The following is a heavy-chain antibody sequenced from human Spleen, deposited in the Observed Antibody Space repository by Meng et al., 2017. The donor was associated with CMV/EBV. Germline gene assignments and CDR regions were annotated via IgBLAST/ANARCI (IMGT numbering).Heavy chain of an antibody. CDR1: YTFTKYG. D-gene: IGHD6-13*01. V-gene: IGHV1-18*04. CDR3: ARDPLAQQQLVRNWFDP. CDR2: ISPYNGNR. J-gene: IGHJ5*02. Sequence: YTFTKYGDSWVRQAPGQGLEWMGWISPYNGNRIYAQKFQDKFTMTTDTSTTTAFMELKSLRSDDTAVYYCARDPLAQQQLVRNWFDPWGQGTLVTVSS.